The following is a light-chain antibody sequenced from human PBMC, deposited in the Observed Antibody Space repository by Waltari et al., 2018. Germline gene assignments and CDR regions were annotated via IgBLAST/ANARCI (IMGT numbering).Light chain of an antibody. CDR3: SSYAGNYIYV. CDR1: SGYIGTYDH. J-gene: IGLJ1*01. V-gene: IGLV2-8*01. Sequence: QSALTQPPSASGSPGQSVTISCTGTSGYIGTYDHVSWYQQPPGKAPKVIVYAVTKRPPGVPDRFSGSKSGDTAFLTVSGLQAEDEADYYCSSYAGNYIYVFGTGTEVTVL. CDR2: AVT.